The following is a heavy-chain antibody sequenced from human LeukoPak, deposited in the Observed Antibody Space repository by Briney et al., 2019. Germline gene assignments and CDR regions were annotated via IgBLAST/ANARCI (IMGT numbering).Heavy chain of an antibody. CDR1: GGSFSGYY. D-gene: IGHD6-19*01. CDR3: ARRRTQWLVLDYYYGMDV. V-gene: IGHV4-34*01. Sequence: SETLSLTCAVYGGSFSGYYWSWIRQPPGEGLEWIGEINHSGSTNYNPSLKSRVTISVDTSKNQFSLKLSSVTAADTAVYYCARRRTQWLVLDYYYGMDVWGQGTTVTVSS. J-gene: IGHJ6*02. CDR2: INHSGST.